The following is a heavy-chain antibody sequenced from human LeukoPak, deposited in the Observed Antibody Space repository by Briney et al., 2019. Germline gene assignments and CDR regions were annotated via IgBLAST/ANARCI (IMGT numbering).Heavy chain of an antibody. CDR3: ATYSGVHHKTFDD. V-gene: IGHV3-7*03. D-gene: IGHD1-26*01. Sequence: GGSLRLSCAASGFSLSRYWMSWVRQAPGEGPEWVANIKRDESEKDYADSVRGRFTISRDNAKNSLYLQMNSLRAEDTALYYCATYSGVHHKTFDDWGQGTLVTVSS. CDR2: IKRDESEK. J-gene: IGHJ4*02. CDR1: GFSLSRYW.